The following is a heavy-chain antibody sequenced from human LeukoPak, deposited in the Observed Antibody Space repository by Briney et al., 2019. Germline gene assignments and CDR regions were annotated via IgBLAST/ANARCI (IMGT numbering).Heavy chain of an antibody. CDR2: INSDATST. CDR3: ARAGYYYDSSLPDY. Sequence: SGGSLRLSCAASGFTFSSYWMYWVRHAPGKGPVWVSHINSDATSTGYADPVKGRFTISRDNAQNTLYLQMNSLRVEDTAVYYCARAGYYYDSSLPDYWGQGTLVTVSS. CDR1: GFTFSSYW. D-gene: IGHD3-22*01. J-gene: IGHJ4*02. V-gene: IGHV3-74*01.